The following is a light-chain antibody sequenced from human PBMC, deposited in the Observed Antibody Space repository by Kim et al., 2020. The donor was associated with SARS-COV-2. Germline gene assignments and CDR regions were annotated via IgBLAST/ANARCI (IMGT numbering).Light chain of an antibody. V-gene: IGLV3-25*03. CDR2: KDS. Sequence: SYELTQPPSVSVSPGQTARITCSGDALPKQYAYWYRQKPGQAPVLVIYKDSERPSGIPERFSGSSSGTTLTLTISGVQAEDEADYYCQSTDSSGTYEVV. CDR3: QSTDSSGTYEVV. CDR1: ALPKQY. J-gene: IGLJ2*01.